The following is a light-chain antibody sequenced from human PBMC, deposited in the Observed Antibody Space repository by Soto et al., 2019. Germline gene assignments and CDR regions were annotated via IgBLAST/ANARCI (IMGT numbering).Light chain of an antibody. CDR1: QSVSGY. Sequence: EIVLTQSPGTLSLSPGERATLSCRASQSVSGYLAWYQQKPGQAPRLLIYDISKRATGIPARFSGSGSATDFTLTISSLEPEDFAVYSCQHRSSWPITFGQGTRLEIK. CDR3: QHRSSWPIT. CDR2: DIS. V-gene: IGKV3-11*01. J-gene: IGKJ5*01.